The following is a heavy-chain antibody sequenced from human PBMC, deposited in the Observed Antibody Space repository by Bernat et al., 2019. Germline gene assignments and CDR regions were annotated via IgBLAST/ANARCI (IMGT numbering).Heavy chain of an antibody. D-gene: IGHD3-22*01. CDR3: ARAVVGYYDSSLVDY. CDR2: IYYSGST. V-gene: IGHV4-31*03. J-gene: IGHJ4*02. Sequence: QVQLQESGPGLVKPSQTLSLTCTVSGGSISSGGYYWSWIRQHPGKGLEWIGYIYYSGSTYYNPSLKSRVTISVDTSKNQFSLKLSSVTAADTDVYYCARAVVGYYDSSLVDYWGQGTLVTVSS. CDR1: GGSISSGGYY.